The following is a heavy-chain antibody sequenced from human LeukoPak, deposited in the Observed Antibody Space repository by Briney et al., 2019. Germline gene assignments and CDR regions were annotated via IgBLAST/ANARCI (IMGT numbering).Heavy chain of an antibody. CDR2: MSWNGFNI. V-gene: IGHV3-9*01. D-gene: IGHD6-19*01. J-gene: IGHJ6*03. CDR3: AKDISQARRVGVAADYYYYMDV. CDR1: GFTFDDYG. Sequence: GRSLRLSCEASGFTFDDYGMHWVRQAPGKGLEWVSGMSWNGFNIGYAASVKGRFTISRDNAENSLYLQMDSLRPEDTALYYCAKDISQARRVGVAADYYYYMDVWGKGTTVTVSS.